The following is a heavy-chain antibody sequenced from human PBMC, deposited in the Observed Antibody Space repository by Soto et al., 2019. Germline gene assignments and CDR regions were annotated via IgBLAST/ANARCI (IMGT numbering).Heavy chain of an antibody. V-gene: IGHV3-33*01. CDR1: GFTFSSYG. CDR2: IWYDGSNK. J-gene: IGHJ4*02. D-gene: IGHD3-10*01. Sequence: GGSLRLSCAASGFTFSSYGMHWVRQAPGKGQEWEAVIWYDGSNKNYADSVKGRFTISRDNSKNTLYLQMNSLRAEDQAVYYCARDDSLMGDRLRGSGSYYQDDYWGQGTLVTV. CDR3: ARDDSLMGDRLRGSGSYYQDDY.